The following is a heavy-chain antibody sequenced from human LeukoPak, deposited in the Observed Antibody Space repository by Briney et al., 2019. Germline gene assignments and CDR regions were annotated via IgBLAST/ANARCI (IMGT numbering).Heavy chain of an antibody. D-gene: IGHD6-13*01. Sequence: GGSLRLSCVAPGFTFTSHSLNWLRQAPGKGLEWVASINTNSDYILYAESLKGRFSISRDNARNSVYLQMNSLTAEDTALYYCARDWRNKYSNSWSRGEWYFDLWGRGTLVSVSS. V-gene: IGHV3-21*01. CDR1: GFTFTSHS. CDR2: INTNSDYI. CDR3: ARDWRNKYSNSWSRGEWYFDL. J-gene: IGHJ2*01.